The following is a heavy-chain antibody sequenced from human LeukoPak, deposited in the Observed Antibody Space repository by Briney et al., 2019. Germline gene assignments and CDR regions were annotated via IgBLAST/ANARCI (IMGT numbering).Heavy chain of an antibody. Sequence: SETLSLTCTVSGGSISSGSYYWNWIRQPAGKGLEWIGRIYTSGSTNYNPSLKSRVTISVDTSKNQFSLKLSSVTAADTAVYYCARDSGYGDSYYFDYWGQGTLVTVSS. J-gene: IGHJ4*02. CDR1: GGSISSGSYY. D-gene: IGHD4-17*01. CDR2: IYTSGST. CDR3: ARDSGYGDSYYFDY. V-gene: IGHV4-61*02.